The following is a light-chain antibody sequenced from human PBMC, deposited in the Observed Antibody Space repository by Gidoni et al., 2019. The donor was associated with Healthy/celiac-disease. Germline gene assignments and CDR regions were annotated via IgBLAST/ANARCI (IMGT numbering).Light chain of an antibody. CDR1: QSVSSSY. Sequence: EIVLTQSPGTLSFSPGERATLSCRASQSVSSSYLAWYQQKPGQAPRLLIYGASSRATGIPDRFSGSGSGTDFTLTISRLEAEDVAVYYCQQYGSSPLTFGQGTKVEIK. J-gene: IGKJ1*01. CDR3: QQYGSSPLT. CDR2: GAS. V-gene: IGKV3-20*01.